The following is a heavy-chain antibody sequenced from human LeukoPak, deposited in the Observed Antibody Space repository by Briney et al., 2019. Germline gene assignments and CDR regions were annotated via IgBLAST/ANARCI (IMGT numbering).Heavy chain of an antibody. J-gene: IGHJ5*02. D-gene: IGHD2-2*01. CDR3: ARRYCGSPSCVNWVDP. CDR1: GFTFSRYW. V-gene: IGHV3-74*01. Sequence: GGSLRLSCAASGFTFSRYWMYWVRQAPGKGLVWVSRINGDGSSTSYADSVKGRFTISRDNAKNTLFLQMNSLRAEDTAVYYCARRYCGSPSCVNWVDPWGQGALDTVSS. CDR2: INGDGSST.